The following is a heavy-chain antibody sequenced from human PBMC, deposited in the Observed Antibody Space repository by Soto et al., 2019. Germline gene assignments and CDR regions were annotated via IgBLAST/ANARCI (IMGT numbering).Heavy chain of an antibody. Sequence: HVQLVQSGAEVKKPGSSVKVSCKASEGSLSNYGISWVRQAPGQGLEWMGGIIPVFGTANYAQKFQGRVTITADESTSIVYMDVTSLRSEDTAVYYCARGDATKIVVTTYYGMDVWGQGTTVTVSS. CDR2: IIPVFGTA. V-gene: IGHV1-69*12. D-gene: IGHD4-17*01. CDR1: EGSLSNYG. J-gene: IGHJ6*02. CDR3: ARGDATKIVVTTYYGMDV.